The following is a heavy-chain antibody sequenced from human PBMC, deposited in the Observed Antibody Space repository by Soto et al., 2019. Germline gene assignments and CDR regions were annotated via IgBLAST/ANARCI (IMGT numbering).Heavy chain of an antibody. Sequence: SETLSLTCAVSGGSFSGYCWRWIRQPPGKGLEWVGDINHSGSTKYNPSLKRRVTRSVGTSKNQFSLQLSSVTAADTAVYYCARGLGLRYLDALVQPMGNWFDPWGQGTLVTVSS. D-gene: IGHD3-9*01. CDR3: ARGLGLRYLDALVQPMGNWFDP. CDR1: GGSFSGYC. CDR2: INHSGST. J-gene: IGHJ5*02. V-gene: IGHV4-34*01.